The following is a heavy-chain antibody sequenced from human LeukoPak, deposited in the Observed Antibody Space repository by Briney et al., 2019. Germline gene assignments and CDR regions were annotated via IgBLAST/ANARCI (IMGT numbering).Heavy chain of an antibody. J-gene: IGHJ4*02. Sequence: GGSLRLSCAASGFTFSDYYMSWIRQAPGKGLEWVSYISSGSSYTNYADSVKGRFTISRDNAKNSLYLQMNSLRAEDTAVYYCARVPAYGDYFDYWGQGTLVTVSS. CDR1: GFTFSDYY. V-gene: IGHV3-11*05. CDR2: ISSGSSYT. D-gene: IGHD4-17*01. CDR3: ARVPAYGDYFDY.